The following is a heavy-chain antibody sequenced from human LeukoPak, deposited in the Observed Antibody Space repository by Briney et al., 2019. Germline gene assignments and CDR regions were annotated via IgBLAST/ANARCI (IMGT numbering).Heavy chain of an antibody. J-gene: IGHJ4*02. Sequence: GGSLRLSCAASGFTFSSYEMNWVRQAPGKGLEWVSYISSSGSTILYADSVKGRFTISRDNAKNSLYLLMNSLRAEDTAVYYCARVYYDSIGCYATWGFDFWGQGALVTVSS. CDR2: ISSSGSTI. CDR1: GFTFSSYE. V-gene: IGHV3-48*03. CDR3: ARVYYDSIGCYATWGFDF. D-gene: IGHD3-22*01.